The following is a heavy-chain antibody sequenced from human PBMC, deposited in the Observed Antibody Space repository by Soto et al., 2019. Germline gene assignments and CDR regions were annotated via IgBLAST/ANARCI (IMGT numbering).Heavy chain of an antibody. CDR1: GFTFSDCY. Sequence: QVQLVESGGGLVKPGGSLRLSCAASGFTFSDCYMSWIRQAPGKGLEWVSYISSSGSTIYYTDSVKGRFTISRDNAKNSLYLQMNSLRAEDTAVYYRARDRGVAAAVPYYGMDVWGQGTTVTVSS. CDR3: ARDRGVAAAVPYYGMDV. CDR2: ISSSGSTI. J-gene: IGHJ6*02. V-gene: IGHV3-11*01. D-gene: IGHD6-13*01.